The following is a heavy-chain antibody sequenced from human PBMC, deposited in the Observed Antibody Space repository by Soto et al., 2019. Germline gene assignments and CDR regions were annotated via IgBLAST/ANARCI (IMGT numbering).Heavy chain of an antibody. J-gene: IGHJ5*02. CDR3: ARVPTP. Sequence: PSETLSLTCAVSGGSISSGGYSWSCIRQPPGKGLEWIGYIYHSGSTYHNPSLKSRVTISVDRSKNQFPLKLSSVTAADTAVYYCARVPTPWGQGTLVTVSS. CDR1: GGSISSGGYS. D-gene: IGHD2-2*01. CDR2: IYHSGST. V-gene: IGHV4-30-2*01.